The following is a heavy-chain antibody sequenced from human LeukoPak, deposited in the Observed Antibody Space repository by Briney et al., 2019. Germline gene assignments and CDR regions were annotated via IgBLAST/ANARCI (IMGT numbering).Heavy chain of an antibody. V-gene: IGHV3-23*01. CDR1: GFTFSSYA. CDR2: ISGSGGST. D-gene: IGHD3-16*02. J-gene: IGHJ6*02. CDR3: AKGVIAGSTAYYYYYYGMDV. Sequence: GGSLRLSCAASGFTFSSYAMSWVRQAPGKGLEWVSAISGSGGSTYYADSVKGRFTIARDNSKNTLYLQMNSLRAEDAAVYYCAKGVIAGSTAYYYYYYGMDVWGQGTTVTVSS.